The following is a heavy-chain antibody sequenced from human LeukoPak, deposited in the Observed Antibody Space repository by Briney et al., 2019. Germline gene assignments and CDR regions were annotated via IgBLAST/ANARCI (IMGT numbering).Heavy chain of an antibody. Sequence: GGSLRLSCAASASTFSSYSMNWVRQAPGKGLEWVSSISSSGSYIYYADSVKGRFTISRDNAKNSLYLQMNSLRAEDTAVYYCARDYSSSWGGFDPWGQGTLVTVSS. V-gene: IGHV3-21*01. CDR3: ARDYSSSWGGFDP. CDR2: ISSSGSYI. D-gene: IGHD6-13*01. CDR1: ASTFSSYS. J-gene: IGHJ5*02.